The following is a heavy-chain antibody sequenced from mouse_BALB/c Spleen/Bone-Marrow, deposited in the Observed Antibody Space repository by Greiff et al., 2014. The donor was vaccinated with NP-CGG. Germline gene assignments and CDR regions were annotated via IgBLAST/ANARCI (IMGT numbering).Heavy chain of an antibody. CDR1: GFNIKDTY. V-gene: IGHV14-3*02. CDR3: ALTGTGRFAF. D-gene: IGHD4-1*01. J-gene: IGHJ3*01. CDR2: IDPANGNA. Sequence: VQLQQSGAEVVKPGASVKLSCTASGFNIKDTYMHWLKQRPEQGLEWMGIIDPANGNAKYDPKFQGKATITADTSSNTAYLQFSSLTSEDTAVYYCALTGTGRFAFWGQGTLLTVSA.